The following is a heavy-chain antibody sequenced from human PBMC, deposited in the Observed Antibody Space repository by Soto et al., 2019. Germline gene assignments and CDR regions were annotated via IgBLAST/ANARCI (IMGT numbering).Heavy chain of an antibody. CDR2: IYYSGST. CDR3: ARVPSSGNHFDY. D-gene: IGHD3-22*01. Sequence: PSETLSLTCTVSDGSISSGGYYWSWIRQHPGKGLEWIGYIYYSGSTYYNPSLKSRVTISVDTSKNQFSLKLSSVTAADTAVYYCARVPSSGNHFDYWGQGSLVTVSS. V-gene: IGHV4-31*03. CDR1: DGSISSGGYY. J-gene: IGHJ4*02.